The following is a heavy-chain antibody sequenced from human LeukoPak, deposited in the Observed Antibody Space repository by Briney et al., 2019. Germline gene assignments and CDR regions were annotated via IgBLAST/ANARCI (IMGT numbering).Heavy chain of an antibody. V-gene: IGHV3-21*01. Sequence: GGSLRLSCAASGFTFSSYSMNWVRQAPGKGLEWVSSISSSSSYIYYADSVKGRFTISRDNAKNSLFLQMNSPRAEDTAVYYCARDQADSSGYYFPAFDYWGQGTLVTVSS. CDR3: ARDQADSSGYYFPAFDY. J-gene: IGHJ4*02. CDR2: ISSSSSYI. D-gene: IGHD3-22*01. CDR1: GFTFSSYS.